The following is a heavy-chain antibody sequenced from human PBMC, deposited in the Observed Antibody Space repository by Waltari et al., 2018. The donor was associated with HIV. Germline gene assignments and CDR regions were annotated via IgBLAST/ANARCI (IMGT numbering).Heavy chain of an antibody. CDR1: GSSRSAFV. Sequence: QVLLVQSGSEVKRPGASVKISWAAPGSSRSAFVVHWVCQAPGQGLEWMGCINVVLDKRGFSGCFQGRVSLNRDTSQPIVFMELKNLTSYYTAIYFCARGTSWLVNVLEAWGQGTLVSVSS. CDR3: ARGTSWLVNVLEA. V-gene: IGHV1-3*01. D-gene: IGHD2-21*01. CDR2: INVVLDKR. J-gene: IGHJ1*01.